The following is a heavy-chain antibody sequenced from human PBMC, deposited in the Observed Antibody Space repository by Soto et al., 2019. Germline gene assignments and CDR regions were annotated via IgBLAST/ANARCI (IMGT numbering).Heavy chain of an antibody. CDR3: AKDSQSVSVSAARVYGMDV. J-gene: IGHJ6*02. Sequence: EVQLLESGGGLVQPGGSLRLSCVASRFSFSSYEMSWVRQAAGKGLEWVSRVSLTGDRTNYAGSVKGRFTVSRDNFKNTLYLQMNSLRADDTAVYYCAKDSQSVSVSAARVYGMDVWGQGTTVTVSS. CDR1: RFSFSSYE. V-gene: IGHV3-23*01. CDR2: VSLTGDRT. D-gene: IGHD2-2*01.